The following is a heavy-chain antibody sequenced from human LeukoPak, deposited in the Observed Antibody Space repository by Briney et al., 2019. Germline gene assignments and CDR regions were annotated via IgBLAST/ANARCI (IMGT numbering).Heavy chain of an antibody. D-gene: IGHD3-22*01. CDR2: ISAYNGNT. CDR1: GYTFTSYG. J-gene: IGHJ3*02. CDR3: ARTYYYDSSYDAFDI. V-gene: IGHV1-18*01. Sequence: GASVKVSCKASGYTFTSYGISWVRQAPGQGLEWMGWISAYNGNTNYAQKLQGRVTMTTDTSTSTAYMELRSLRSDDTAVYYCARTYYYDSSYDAFDIWGQGTLVTVS.